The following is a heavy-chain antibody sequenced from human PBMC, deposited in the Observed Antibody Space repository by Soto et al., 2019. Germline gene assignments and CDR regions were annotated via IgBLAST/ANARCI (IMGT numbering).Heavy chain of an antibody. CDR1: GYTYNRYG. CDR3: AGGSYDSSGYYWYVYDY. Sequence: ASVKVSCKTSGYTYNRYGITWVRQAPGRGLELLGWISCYNHDTIYAQKVQGRLSMATDTSTSTAYMELRSLTSEDTAVYYCAGGSYDSSGYYWYVYDYWGQGTLVTVSS. CDR2: ISCYNHDT. J-gene: IGHJ4*02. D-gene: IGHD3-22*01. V-gene: IGHV1-18*01.